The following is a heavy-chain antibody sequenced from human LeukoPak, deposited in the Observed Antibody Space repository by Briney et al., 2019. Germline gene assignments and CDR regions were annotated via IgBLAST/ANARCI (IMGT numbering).Heavy chain of an antibody. Sequence: GGSLRLSCAVSGVIFNNYAMSWVRQAPGRGLEWVSVISASGGSTYYADSVKGRFTISRDNSNNRLYLEMSSLRAEDTAVYYCAKHAGTTRQTKDYWGQGTLVTVSS. CDR3: AKHAGTTRQTKDY. D-gene: IGHD1-1*01. CDR2: ISASGGST. J-gene: IGHJ4*02. CDR1: GVIFNNYA. V-gene: IGHV3-23*01.